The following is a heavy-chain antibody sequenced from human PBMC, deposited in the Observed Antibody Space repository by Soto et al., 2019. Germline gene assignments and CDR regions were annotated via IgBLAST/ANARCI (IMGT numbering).Heavy chain of an antibody. CDR3: ARDSGRSDVVPAAISAMKV. CDR2: IIPMFGIA. Sequence: QVQLVQSGAEVKKPGSSVKVSCKGSGGTFNRYTITWVRQAPGQGLEWMGRIIPMFGIASYAQNFQGRVQITKDKSTSTAYMELSSLRSEDTAVYYCARDSGRSDVVPAAISAMKVWGQGTTVTVSS. V-gene: IGHV1-69*08. CDR1: GGTFNRYT. D-gene: IGHD2-2*01. J-gene: IGHJ6*02.